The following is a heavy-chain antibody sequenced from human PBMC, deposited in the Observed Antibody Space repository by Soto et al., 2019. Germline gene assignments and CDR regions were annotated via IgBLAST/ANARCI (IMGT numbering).Heavy chain of an antibody. CDR2: ISGSGGST. CDR3: AKSLKYYYYYYMDV. J-gene: IGHJ6*03. Sequence: EVQLLESGGGLVQPGGSLRLSCAASGFTFSSYAMSWVRQAPGKGLEWVSAISGSGGSTYYADSVKGRFTVSRDNSKNTLYLQMNSLRAEDTAVYYCAKSLKYYYYYYMDVWGKGTTVTVSS. V-gene: IGHV3-23*01. CDR1: GFTFSSYA.